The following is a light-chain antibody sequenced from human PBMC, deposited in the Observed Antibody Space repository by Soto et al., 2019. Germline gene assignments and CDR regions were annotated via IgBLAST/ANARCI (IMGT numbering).Light chain of an antibody. CDR1: SCNIGAGYD. CDR2: GNS. V-gene: IGLV1-40*01. J-gene: IGLJ2*01. Sequence: QPVLTQPPSVSGAPGQRVTISCTGSSCNIGAGYDVHWYQQLPGTAPKILIYGNSNRPSGVPDRFSGSKSGTSASLAITGLQADDEADYYCQSFDSSLSIAFGGGTQLTVL. CDR3: QSFDSSLSIA.